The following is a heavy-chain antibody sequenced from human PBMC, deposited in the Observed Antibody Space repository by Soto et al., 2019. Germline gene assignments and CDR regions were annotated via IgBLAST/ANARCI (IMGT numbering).Heavy chain of an antibody. V-gene: IGHV3-74*01. Sequence: SLRLSCVASGFTLSSYWMHWVRQAPGKGLVWVSHINNDGSNTNYADSVKGRFTISRDNAKNTLYLQMNSLRAEDTAVYYCARDVSLVFDPWGQGTLVTVSS. CDR2: INNDGSNT. CDR1: GFTLSSYW. J-gene: IGHJ5*02. CDR3: ARDVSLVFDP. D-gene: IGHD2-8*02.